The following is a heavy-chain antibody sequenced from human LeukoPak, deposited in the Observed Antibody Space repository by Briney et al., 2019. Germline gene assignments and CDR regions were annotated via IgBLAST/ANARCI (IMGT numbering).Heavy chain of an antibody. CDR3: AREPSRIAAARDDAFDI. J-gene: IGHJ3*02. V-gene: IGHV4-31*03. Sequence: SQTLSLTCTVSVGSISSGGYYWGWIRQHPGKGLECIGYIYYSGSTYYNPSLKSRVTISVDTSKNQFSLKLSSVTAADTAVYYCAREPSRIAAARDDAFDIWGQGTMVTVSS. CDR1: VGSISSGGYY. D-gene: IGHD6-13*01. CDR2: IYYSGST.